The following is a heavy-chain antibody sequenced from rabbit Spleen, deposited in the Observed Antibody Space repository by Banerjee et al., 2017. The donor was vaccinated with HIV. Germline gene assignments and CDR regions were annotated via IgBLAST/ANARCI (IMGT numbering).Heavy chain of an antibody. Sequence: QEQLVESGGDLVKPGASLTLTCTASGVSFNFNNYMCWVRQAPGKGLEWIGCVDVGSSGFTYFASWAKGRFTISSDNAQNTLDLHMNSLTAADTATYFCARDSGSSFSSYGMDLWGPGTLVTVS. J-gene: IGHJ6*01. CDR3: ARDSGSSFSSYGMDL. V-gene: IGHV1S45*01. D-gene: IGHD8-1*01. CDR2: VDVGSSGFT. CDR1: GVSFNFNNY.